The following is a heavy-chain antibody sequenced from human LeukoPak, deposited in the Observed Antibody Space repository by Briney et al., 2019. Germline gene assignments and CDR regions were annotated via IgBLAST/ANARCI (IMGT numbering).Heavy chain of an antibody. D-gene: IGHD6-6*01. Sequence: GGSLRLSCSASGFTFSNYGMNWVRQAPGKGLEGVAYISSPNSSLYYADSVKGRFTISRDNAKNSLFLQMNNLRAEDTAVYYCARGGAARPDYWGQGTLVTVSS. CDR1: GFTFSNYG. CDR3: ARGGAARPDY. V-gene: IGHV3-48*01. CDR2: ISSPNSSL. J-gene: IGHJ4*02.